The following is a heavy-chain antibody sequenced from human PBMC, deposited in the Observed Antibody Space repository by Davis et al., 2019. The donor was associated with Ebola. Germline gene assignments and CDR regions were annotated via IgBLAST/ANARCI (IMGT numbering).Heavy chain of an antibody. CDR1: GFTVSSNY. D-gene: IGHD3-10*01. CDR2: ISASSDAT. CDR3: ARVVAGVTGADY. J-gene: IGHJ4*02. V-gene: IGHV3-48*02. Sequence: GGSLRLSCAASGFTVSSNYMSWVRQAPGKGLECVSYISASSDATHYGDSVKGRFTSSRDNAKNSLYLQLNSLRDDDTAVYYCARVVAGVTGADYWGQGTLVTVSP.